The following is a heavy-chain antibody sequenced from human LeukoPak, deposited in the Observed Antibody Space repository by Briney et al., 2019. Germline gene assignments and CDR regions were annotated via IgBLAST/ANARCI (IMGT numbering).Heavy chain of an antibody. CDR1: GFTFSRYT. CDR3: ARQGAYGDLNY. Sequence: GGSLRLSCAASGFTFSRYTMNWVRQPPGKGLEWVSSITSSSTYIYYADSVKGRFTISRDNAKNSLYLQMNSLSVEDTAVYYCARQGAYGDLNYWGQGTLVTVSS. D-gene: IGHD4-17*01. V-gene: IGHV3-21*01. CDR2: ITSSSTYI. J-gene: IGHJ4*02.